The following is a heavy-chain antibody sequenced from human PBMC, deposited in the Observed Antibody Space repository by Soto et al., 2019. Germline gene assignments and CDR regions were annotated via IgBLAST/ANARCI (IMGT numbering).Heavy chain of an antibody. J-gene: IGHJ6*04. D-gene: IGHD2-2*01. CDR3: ARGKRHSTVGLDV. Sequence: PSETLSLTCRVSTGSINGYYWNWIPQSPGKGLEWIAFIYSRGSTNDGPSLTGRAAIAVDRSKIQVSMKLTSVTGADTAVYYWARGKRHSTVGLDVGGKGTTVNVSS. V-gene: IGHV4-59*01. CDR2: IYSRGST. CDR1: TGSINGYY.